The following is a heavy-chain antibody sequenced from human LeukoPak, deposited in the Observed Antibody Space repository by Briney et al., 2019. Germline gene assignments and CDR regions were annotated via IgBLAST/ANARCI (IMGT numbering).Heavy chain of an antibody. V-gene: IGHV1-46*01. CDR2: INPSGGST. CDR3: AKDKGQQLPTRGAFDI. J-gene: IGHJ3*02. D-gene: IGHD6-13*01. Sequence: ASVKVSCKASGYTFTSYYMHWVRQAPGQGLEWMGIINPSGGSTSYAQKFQGRVTLTRDTSTSTVYMELSSLRSEDTAVYYCAKDKGQQLPTRGAFDIWGQGTMVTVSS. CDR1: GYTFTSYY.